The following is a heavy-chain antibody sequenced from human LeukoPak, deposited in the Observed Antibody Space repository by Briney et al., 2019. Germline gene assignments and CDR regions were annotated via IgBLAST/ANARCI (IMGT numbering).Heavy chain of an antibody. CDR1: GFTFSDYY. J-gene: IGHJ4*02. D-gene: IGHD2-2*01. CDR3: ARPIVVPAANIDY. Sequence: GGSLRLSCAASGFTFSDYYMSWIGQAPGKGLEWVSYISSSGSTIYYADSVKGRFTISRDNAKNSLYLQMNSLRAEDTAVYYCARPIVVPAANIDYWGRGTLVTVSS. CDR2: ISSSGSTI. V-gene: IGHV3-11*01.